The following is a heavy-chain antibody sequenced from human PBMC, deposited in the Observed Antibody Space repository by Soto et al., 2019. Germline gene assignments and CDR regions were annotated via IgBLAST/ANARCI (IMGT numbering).Heavy chain of an antibody. CDR2: IDPSDSYT. CDR1: GYSFTSYW. D-gene: IGHD2-2*01. Sequence: PGESLKISCKGSGYSFTSYWISWVRQMPGKGLEWMGRIDPSDSYTNYSPSFQGHVTISADKSISTAYLQWSSLKASDTAMYYCARQYCSSTSCYDYYYYYGMDVWGQGTTVTGSS. J-gene: IGHJ6*02. V-gene: IGHV5-10-1*01. CDR3: ARQYCSSTSCYDYYYYYGMDV.